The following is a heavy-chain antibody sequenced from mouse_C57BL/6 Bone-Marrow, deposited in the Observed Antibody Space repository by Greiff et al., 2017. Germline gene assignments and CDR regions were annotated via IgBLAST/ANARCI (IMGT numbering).Heavy chain of an antibody. J-gene: IGHJ2*01. CDR1: GYTFTSYW. V-gene: IGHV1-55*01. D-gene: IGHD2-1*01. CDR3: ARIYYGNYVFDY. CDR2: IYPGSGST. Sequence: QVQLKESGAELVKPGASVKMSCKASGYTFTSYWITWVKQRPGQGLEWIGDIYPGSGSTNYNEKFKSKATLTVDTSSSTAYMQLSSLTSEDSAVYYCARIYYGNYVFDYWGQGTTLTVSS.